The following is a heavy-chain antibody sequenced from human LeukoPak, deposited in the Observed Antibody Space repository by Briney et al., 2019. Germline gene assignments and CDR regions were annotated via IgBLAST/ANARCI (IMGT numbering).Heavy chain of an antibody. D-gene: IGHD2-15*01. CDR1: GGTFSSYA. J-gene: IGHJ5*02. CDR2: IIPIFGTA. V-gene: IGHV1-69*06. Sequence: SVKVSCKASGGTFSSYAISWVRQAPGQGLEWMGGIIPIFGTANYAQKFQGRVTITADKSTSTAYMELSSLRSEDTAVYYRAREVRQLYWFDPWGQGTLVTVSS. CDR3: AREVRQLYWFDP.